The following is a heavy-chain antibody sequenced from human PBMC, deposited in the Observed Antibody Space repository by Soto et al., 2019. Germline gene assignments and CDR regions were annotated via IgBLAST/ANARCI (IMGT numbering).Heavy chain of an antibody. CDR2: ISYSGST. J-gene: IGHJ4*02. V-gene: IGHV4-30-4*01. CDR1: GDSMNNGDYF. Sequence: SETLSLTCSVSGDSMNNGDYFWTWIRQTPGKGLQWTGYISYSGSTFYNPSLKTRLAMSVDTSKNQFSVRLRSVTAADTAVYYCARDRAHFYESSGRLDLWGQGMLVTVPQ. D-gene: IGHD3-22*01. CDR3: ARDRAHFYESSGRLDL.